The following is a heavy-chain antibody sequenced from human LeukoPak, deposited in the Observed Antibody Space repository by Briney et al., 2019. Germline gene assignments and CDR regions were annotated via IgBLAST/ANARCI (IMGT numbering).Heavy chain of an antibody. V-gene: IGHV4-34*01. CDR1: GGSFSGYY. J-gene: IGHJ4*02. D-gene: IGHD6-19*01. CDR3: ARFGSGWHYFDY. CDR2: INHSGST. Sequence: SETLSLTCAVYGGSFSGYYWSWIRQPPGKGLEWVGEINHSGSTNYNPSLKSRVTISVDTSKNQFSLKLSSVTAADTAVYYCARFGSGWHYFDYWGQGTLVTVSS.